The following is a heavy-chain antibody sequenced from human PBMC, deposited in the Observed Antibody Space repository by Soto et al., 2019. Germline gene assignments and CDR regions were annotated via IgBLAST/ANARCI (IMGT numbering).Heavy chain of an antibody. J-gene: IGHJ4*02. D-gene: IGHD3-10*01. CDR1: GFTFSNAW. V-gene: IGHV3-15*01. CDR3: TTVGSGSYSFEHDY. Sequence: EVQLVESGGRLVKPGGSIRLSCAASGFTFSNAWMSWVRQAPGKGLEWVGRIKSKTDGGTTDYAAPVKGRFTISRDDSKNTLYLQMNSLKTEDTAVYYCTTVGSGSYSFEHDYWGQGTLVTVSS. CDR2: IKSKTDGGTT.